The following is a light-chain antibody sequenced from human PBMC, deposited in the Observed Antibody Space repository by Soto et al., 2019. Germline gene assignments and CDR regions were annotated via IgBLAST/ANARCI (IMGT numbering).Light chain of an antibody. Sequence: DIVMTQSPDSLAVSLGERATINWKSSQNVLYSSNNKNYLAWYQQKPGQPPNLLIYWASTRESGVPDRFSGSGSGTDFTLTISSLQAEDVAVYYCQQYYSTPWTFGQGTKVEIK. CDR1: QNVLYSSNNKNY. CDR2: WAS. V-gene: IGKV4-1*01. CDR3: QQYYSTPWT. J-gene: IGKJ1*01.